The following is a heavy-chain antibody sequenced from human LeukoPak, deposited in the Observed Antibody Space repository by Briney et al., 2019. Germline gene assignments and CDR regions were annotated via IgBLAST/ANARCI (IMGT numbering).Heavy chain of an antibody. CDR2: INHSGST. Sequence: PSETLSLTCAVYGGSFSGYYWSWIRQPPGKGLEWIGEINHSGSTNYNPSLKSRVTISVDTSKNQFSLKLSSVTAADTAVYYCARGWYSSGWYLGYWGQGTLVTVSS. D-gene: IGHD6-19*01. CDR1: GGSFSGYY. V-gene: IGHV4-34*01. J-gene: IGHJ4*02. CDR3: ARGWYSSGWYLGY.